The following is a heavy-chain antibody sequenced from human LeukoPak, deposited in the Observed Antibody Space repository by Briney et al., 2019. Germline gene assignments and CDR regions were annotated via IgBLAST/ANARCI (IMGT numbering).Heavy chain of an antibody. J-gene: IGHJ5*02. CDR1: AFTFRTYG. CDR3: ARDLAAAGSDA. CDR2: ISSSGSII. Sequence: GGSLRLSCAASAFTFRTYGMNWVRQAPGKGLEWISYISSSGSIIYYADSVKGRFTISRDNSKNTLYLQMNSLRAEDTAVYYCARDLAAAGSDAWGQGTLVTVSS. V-gene: IGHV3-48*01. D-gene: IGHD6-13*01.